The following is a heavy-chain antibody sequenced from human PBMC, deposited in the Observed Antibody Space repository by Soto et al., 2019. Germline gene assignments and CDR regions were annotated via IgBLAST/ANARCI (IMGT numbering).Heavy chain of an antibody. D-gene: IGHD3-10*01. V-gene: IGHV4-39*01. CDR1: GGSISSSSYY. J-gene: IGHJ6*03. Sequence: HSATLSLTCTVSGGSISSSSYYWGWIRQPPGKGLEWIGSIYYSGSTYYNPSLKSRVTISVDTSKNQFSLKLSSVTAADTAVYYCARVHGELPHQDYYYYMDVWGKGTTVTVSS. CDR2: IYYSGST. CDR3: ARVHGELPHQDYYYYMDV.